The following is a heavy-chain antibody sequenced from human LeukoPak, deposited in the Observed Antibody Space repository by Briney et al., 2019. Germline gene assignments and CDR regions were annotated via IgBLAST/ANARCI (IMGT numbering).Heavy chain of an antibody. V-gene: IGHV4-31*03. D-gene: IGHD5-24*01. CDR3: ARDRDGYNSLDY. CDR2: IYYSGST. J-gene: IGHJ4*02. CDR1: GGPISSGGYY. Sequence: SETLSLTCTVSGGPISSGGYYWSWLRQHPGKGLEWIGYIYYSGSTYYHPSLKSRVTISVDTSKNQFSLNLGSVTVADTAVYYCARDRDGYNSLDYWGQGTLVTVSS.